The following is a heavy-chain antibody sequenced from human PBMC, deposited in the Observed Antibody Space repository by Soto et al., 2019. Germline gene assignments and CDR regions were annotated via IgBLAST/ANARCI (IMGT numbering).Heavy chain of an antibody. CDR1: GFTFSTYA. CDR3: AKLRFCSSSSCHPYYMDV. V-gene: IGHV3-23*01. Sequence: GGSLRLSCVASGFTFSTYAMNWVRQAPGKGLEWVSTISGSSYSTDYADSVKGRFTISRDNSRSTLSLQMNSLRAEDTAVYYCAKLRFCSSSSCHPYYMDVWGKGTTVTVSS. D-gene: IGHD2-2*01. J-gene: IGHJ6*03. CDR2: ISGSSYST.